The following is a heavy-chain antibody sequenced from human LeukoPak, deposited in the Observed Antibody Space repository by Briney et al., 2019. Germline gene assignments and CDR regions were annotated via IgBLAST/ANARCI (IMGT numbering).Heavy chain of an antibody. CDR2: IIPIFGTA. D-gene: IGHD2-21*02. CDR3: ARVTPVGDGYKVDY. Sequence: SVKVSCKASGGTFSSYAISWVRQAPGQGLEWMGGIIPIFGTANYAQKFQGRVTITTDESTSTAYMGLSSLRSEDTAVYYCARVTPVGDGYKVDYWGQGTLVTVSS. CDR1: GGTFSSYA. V-gene: IGHV1-69*05. J-gene: IGHJ4*02.